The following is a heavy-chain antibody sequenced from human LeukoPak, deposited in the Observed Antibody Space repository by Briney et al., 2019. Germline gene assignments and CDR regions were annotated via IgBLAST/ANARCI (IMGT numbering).Heavy chain of an antibody. CDR2: IKQDGSEK. CDR1: GFTFSSYW. V-gene: IGHV3-7*01. CDR3: ARSGPPDILTGYYPKSYYYYYYMDV. J-gene: IGHJ6*03. Sequence: GGSLRLSCAASGFTFSSYWMSWVRQTPGKGLEWVANIKQDGSEKYYVDSVKGRFTISRDNAKNSLYLQMNSLRAEDTAVYYCARSGPPDILTGYYPKSYYYYYYMDVWGKGTTVTISS. D-gene: IGHD3-9*01.